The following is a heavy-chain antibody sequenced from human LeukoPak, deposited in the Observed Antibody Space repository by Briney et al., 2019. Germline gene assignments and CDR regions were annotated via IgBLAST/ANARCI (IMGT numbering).Heavy chain of an antibody. CDR1: EFTFSGYT. J-gene: IGHJ4*02. D-gene: IGHD1-26*01. CDR3: ASGMRVGPNI. V-gene: IGHV3-21*05. CDR2: ISPDSTEI. Sequence: GGSLRLSCAGAEFTFSGYTMNWVRQAPGKGLEWVSYISPDSTEIYYADSVKGRFTISGDNAKNSLYLQMNSLRAEDTAVYYCASGMRVGPNIWGQGTLVTVSS.